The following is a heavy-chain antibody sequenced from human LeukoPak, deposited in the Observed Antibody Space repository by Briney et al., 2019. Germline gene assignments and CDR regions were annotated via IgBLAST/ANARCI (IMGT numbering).Heavy chain of an antibody. CDR3: ARDRQHSYGSDLDH. V-gene: IGHV4-4*07. CDR2: NNFAGRG. CDR1: GGSIHTYN. J-gene: IGHJ4*02. Sequence: PSETLSLTCTVSGGSIHTYNWMWIRQPAGKGLEFIGRNNFAGRGYYNPSLKSRVTISVDSPSNQFSLELTSVTAADTAVYCCARDRQHSYGSDLDHWGQRILVTVSS. D-gene: IGHD5-18*01.